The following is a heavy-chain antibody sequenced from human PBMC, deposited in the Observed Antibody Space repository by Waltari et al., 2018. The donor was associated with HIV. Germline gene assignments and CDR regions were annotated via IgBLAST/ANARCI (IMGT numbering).Heavy chain of an antibody. CDR1: GLTFDNYA. CDR3: AKDGQFAAP. Sequence: EVQLVESGGGLVQPGRSRRLSCAASGLTFDNYAMHWVRQAPGKGLEWVSGISWNSGSIGYADSVKGRFTISRDNAKNSLYLQMNSLRAEDTALYYCAKDGQFAAPWGQGTLVTVSS. V-gene: IGHV3-9*01. J-gene: IGHJ5*02. CDR2: ISWNSGSI.